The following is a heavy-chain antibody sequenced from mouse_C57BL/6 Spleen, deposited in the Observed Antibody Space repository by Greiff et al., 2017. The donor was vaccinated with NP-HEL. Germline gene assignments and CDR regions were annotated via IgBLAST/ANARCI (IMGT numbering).Heavy chain of an antibody. D-gene: IGHD2-4*01. J-gene: IGHJ2*01. CDR2: ISYDGSN. CDR3: ARWGDYDNFDY. CDR1: GYSITSGYY. Sequence: VQLKQSGPGLVKPSQSLSLTCSVTGYSITSGYYWNWIRQFPGNKLEWMGYISYDGSNNYNPSLKNRISITRDTSKNQFFLKLNSVTTEDTATYYCARWGDYDNFDYWGQGTTLTVSS. V-gene: IGHV3-6*01.